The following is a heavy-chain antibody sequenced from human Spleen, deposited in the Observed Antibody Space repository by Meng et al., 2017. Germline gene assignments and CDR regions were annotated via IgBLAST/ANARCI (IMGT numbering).Heavy chain of an antibody. J-gene: IGHJ4*02. CDR2: IYYNGRT. CDR1: GCSISSLSYY. CDR3: ATRGNPYLNC. V-gene: IGHV4-61*01. Sequence: QWQLQEAGPGLVRPSETLSLTCSVSGCSISSLSYYLSWVRLPPRKGLEWIGFIYYNGRTNYNPSFESRVTISTDTSKNQFSLKLSSVTAADTAVYYCATRGNPYLNCWGQETLVTVSS.